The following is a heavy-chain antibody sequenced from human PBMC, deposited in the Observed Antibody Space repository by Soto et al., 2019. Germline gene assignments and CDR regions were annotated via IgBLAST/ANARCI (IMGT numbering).Heavy chain of an antibody. Sequence: SETLSLTCTVSGGSISSISYYWVWIRQPPGKGLEWIGSIYYSGSTYYNPSLKSRVTISVDTSKNQFSLKLSSVTAADTAVYYCDSLIVGRNYVLYSYYGMDVWGQGNRVTGTS. J-gene: IGHJ6*02. CDR3: DSLIVGRNYVLYSYYGMDV. CDR1: GGSISSISYY. CDR2: IYYSGST. V-gene: IGHV4-39*01. D-gene: IGHD4-4*01.